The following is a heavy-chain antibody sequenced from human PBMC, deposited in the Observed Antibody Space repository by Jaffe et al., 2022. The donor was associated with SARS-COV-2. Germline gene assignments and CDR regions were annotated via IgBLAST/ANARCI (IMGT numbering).Heavy chain of an antibody. Sequence: EVQLVESGGALVQPGGSLRISCGVSGFTFTNCAMNWVRQAPGKGLEWVSYISISSDTIYYADSVRGRFTISRDNGKNSLYLQMNSLRAEDTAVYYCVMQFHPHSSGWYWGQGTLVTVSS. CDR1: GFTFTNCA. CDR3: VMQFHPHSSGWY. D-gene: IGHD3-22*01. J-gene: IGHJ4*02. CDR2: ISISSDTI. V-gene: IGHV3-48*01.